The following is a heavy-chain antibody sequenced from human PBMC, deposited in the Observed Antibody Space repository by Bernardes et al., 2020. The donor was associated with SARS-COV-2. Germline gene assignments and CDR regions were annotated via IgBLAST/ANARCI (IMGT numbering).Heavy chain of an antibody. CDR1: GLTFSSYG. CDR2: ISYDVSNK. J-gene: IGHJ6*02. D-gene: IGHD3-3*01. V-gene: IGHV3-30*18. Sequence: GGFLRLSCAASGLTFSSYGMHWVRQAPGKGLDWVAVISYDVSNKYYADSVKGRFTNSRDNSKNTLYLQMNSLRAEDTAVYYCANGFRGDFWSGFYYYYGMDVWGQGTTVTVSS. CDR3: ANGFRGDFWSGFYYYYGMDV.